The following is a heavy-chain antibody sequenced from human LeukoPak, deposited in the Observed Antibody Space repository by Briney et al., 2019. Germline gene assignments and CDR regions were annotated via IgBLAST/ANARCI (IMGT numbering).Heavy chain of an antibody. CDR1: GGSVSSGSYY. D-gene: IGHD6-6*01. CDR3: ARGIRASYSSSSGFYFDY. J-gene: IGHJ4*02. Sequence: SETLSLTCTVSGGSVSSGSYYWSWIRQPPGTGLEWIGYIYYSGSTNYNPSLKSRVTISVDTSKNQFSLKLSSVTAADTAVYYCARGIRASYSSSSGFYFDYWGQGTLVTVSS. V-gene: IGHV4-61*01. CDR2: IYYSGST.